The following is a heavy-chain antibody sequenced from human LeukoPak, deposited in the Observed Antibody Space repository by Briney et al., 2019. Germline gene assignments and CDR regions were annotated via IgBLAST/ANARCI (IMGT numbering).Heavy chain of an antibody. V-gene: IGHV4-30-4*08. Sequence: SQTLSLTCTVSGGSISSGDYYWSWIRQPPGEGLEWIGYIYYSGSTYYNPSLKSRVTISVDTSKNQFSLKLSSVTAADTAVYYCATTVLGYCSGGSCYEFDYWGQGTLVTVSS. D-gene: IGHD2-15*01. CDR3: ATTVLGYCSGGSCYEFDY. CDR2: IYYSGST. J-gene: IGHJ4*02. CDR1: GGSISSGDYY.